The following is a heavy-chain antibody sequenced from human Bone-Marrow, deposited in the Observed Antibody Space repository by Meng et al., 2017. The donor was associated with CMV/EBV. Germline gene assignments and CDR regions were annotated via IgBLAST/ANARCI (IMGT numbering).Heavy chain of an antibody. CDR3: ASDGMDV. J-gene: IGHJ6*02. CDR2: ISGSGGST. Sequence: GESLKISCAASGFTFSSYAMSWVRQAPGKGLEWVSAISGSGGSTYYADSVKGRFTISRDNAKNSLYLQMNSLRADDTAVYYCASDGMDVWGQGTTVTVSS. V-gene: IGHV3-23*01. CDR1: GFTFSSYA.